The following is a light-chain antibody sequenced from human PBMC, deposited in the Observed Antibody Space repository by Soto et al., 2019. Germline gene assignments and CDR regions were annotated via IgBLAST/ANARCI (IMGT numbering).Light chain of an antibody. CDR3: QQYGSSPPIS. CDR2: AAS. J-gene: IGKJ5*01. V-gene: IGKV3-20*01. Sequence: EIVLTQSPGTLSLSPGERATLSCRASQSVFSTLAWYQQKPGQAPRLLIYAASSRAPGIPDRFSGSGSGTDFTLTISRLEPEDFAVYYCQQYGSSPPISFGLGTRLEIK. CDR1: QSVFST.